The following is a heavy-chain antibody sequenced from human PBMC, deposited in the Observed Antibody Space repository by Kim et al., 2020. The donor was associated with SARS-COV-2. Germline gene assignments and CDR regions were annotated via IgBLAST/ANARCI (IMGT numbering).Heavy chain of an antibody. CDR1: GFIFSSYG. Sequence: GGSLRLSCAASGFIFSSYGMHWVRPAPGKGLEWVAVISYDGGNKYYADSVKGRFTISRANSKYTLYLQVNSLRAEDTAVYYCAKAQGGNYYDAFDMWGQGKMVTVAS. V-gene: IGHV3-30*18. CDR2: ISYDGGNK. J-gene: IGHJ3*02. CDR3: AKAQGGNYYDAFDM. D-gene: IGHD3-16*01.